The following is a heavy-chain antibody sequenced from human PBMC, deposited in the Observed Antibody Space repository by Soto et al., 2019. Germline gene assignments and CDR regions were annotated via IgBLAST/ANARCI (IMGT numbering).Heavy chain of an antibody. D-gene: IGHD2-2*01. CDR1: GFIFSDYW. V-gene: IGHV3-74*03. Sequence: EVQLVESGGGLVQPGGSLRLSCVSSGFIFSDYWMYWVRQAPGQGLVWVSRIKSDGSRITYADSVKGRFTISRDNAKNTLDLQMNGLRVEGTAVYYCARDLGKYDRCYVALWGEGTLVTVAS. CDR3: ARDLGKYDRCYVAL. J-gene: IGHJ4*02. CDR2: IKSDGSRI.